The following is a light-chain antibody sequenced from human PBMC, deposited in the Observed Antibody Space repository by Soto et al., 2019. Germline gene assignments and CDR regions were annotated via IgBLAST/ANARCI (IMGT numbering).Light chain of an antibody. CDR2: DTT. CDR1: TGAVTNGHY. J-gene: IGLJ1*01. Sequence: QAVVTQEPSLTVSPGGTVPLTCGSSTGAVTNGHYPYWFQQKPGQAPRTLIYDTTNRHSWTPARFSGYLLGGKAALTLSGAQPEDEAEYYCLLSYNGPYVFGTGTKLTVL. V-gene: IGLV7-46*01. CDR3: LLSYNGPYV.